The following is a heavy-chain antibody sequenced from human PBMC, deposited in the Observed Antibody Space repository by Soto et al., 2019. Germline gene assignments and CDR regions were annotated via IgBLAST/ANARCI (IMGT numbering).Heavy chain of an antibody. V-gene: IGHV4-59*01. CDR3: ARALEGRDFDY. CDR1: GGSISSYY. D-gene: IGHD1-1*01. CDR2: IYYSGST. Sequence: SLTCTVSGGSISSYYWSWIRQPPGKGLDWIGYIYYSGSTKYNPSLKSRVTISVDTSKNKFSLKLSSVTAADTAVYYCARALEGRDFDYWGQGTMVTV. J-gene: IGHJ4*02.